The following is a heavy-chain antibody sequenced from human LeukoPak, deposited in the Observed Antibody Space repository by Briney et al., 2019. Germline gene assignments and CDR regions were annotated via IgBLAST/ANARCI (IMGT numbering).Heavy chain of an antibody. CDR1: GYIFTSYV. Sequence: ASVTVSCKASGYIFTSYVMHWVRQAPGQRLEWMGWINAGDGSTKYSQNPQGRVTITRDTSASTVYMELSSLRSEDTAVYYCARGTGDLAPWGQGTLVTVSS. CDR3: ARGTGDLAP. D-gene: IGHD1-26*01. J-gene: IGHJ5*02. V-gene: IGHV1-3*01. CDR2: INAGDGST.